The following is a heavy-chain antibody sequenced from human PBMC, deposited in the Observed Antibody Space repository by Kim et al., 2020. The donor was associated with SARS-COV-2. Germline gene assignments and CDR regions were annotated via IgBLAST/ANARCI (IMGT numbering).Heavy chain of an antibody. Sequence: GGSLRLSCAASGFTFSSYWMSWVRQAPGKGLEWVANIKQDGSEKYYVDSVKGRFTISRDNAKNSLYLQMNSLRAEDTAVYYCARQHGPLYYYDSSGYSRKVFDYWGQGTLVTVSS. CDR3: ARQHGPLYYYDSSGYSRKVFDY. CDR1: GFTFSSYW. CDR2: IKQDGSEK. D-gene: IGHD3-22*01. J-gene: IGHJ4*02. V-gene: IGHV3-7*05.